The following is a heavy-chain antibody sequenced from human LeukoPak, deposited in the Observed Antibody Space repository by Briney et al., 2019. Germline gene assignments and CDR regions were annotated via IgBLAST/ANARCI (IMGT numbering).Heavy chain of an antibody. J-gene: IGHJ4*02. D-gene: IGHD4-17*01. Sequence: TGGSLRPSCAASGFNFDEYAMHWVRLAPGKGLEWVSGISWNSSRVGYADSVKGRFTISRDDAKNSLYLQMNSLRTEDTALYFCAKSPESATVTTSYFDYWGQGAQVTVSS. V-gene: IGHV3-9*01. CDR1: GFNFDEYA. CDR2: ISWNSSRV. CDR3: AKSPESATVTTSYFDY.